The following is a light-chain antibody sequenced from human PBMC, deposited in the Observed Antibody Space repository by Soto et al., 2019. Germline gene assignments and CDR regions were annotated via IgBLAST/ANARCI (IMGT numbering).Light chain of an antibody. V-gene: IGKV3-11*01. J-gene: IGKJ5*01. Sequence: EIILTQSPDTLSLSPGERATLSCRASQTVSSNYLAWYQQKPGQAPRLLIYDASNRATGIPARFSGSGSGTDFTLTISSLEPEDFAVYYCQQRSNWPVITFGQGTRLEIK. CDR1: QTVSSNY. CDR3: QQRSNWPVIT. CDR2: DAS.